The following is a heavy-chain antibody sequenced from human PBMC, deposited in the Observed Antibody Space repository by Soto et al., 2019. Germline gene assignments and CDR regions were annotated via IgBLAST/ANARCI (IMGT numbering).Heavy chain of an antibody. CDR1: GFTFSSYA. J-gene: IGHJ4*02. Sequence: GGSLRLSCTASGFTFSSYAMHWVRQAPGKGLEWVAVISYDGSNKYYADSVKGRFTISRDNSKNTLYLQMNSLRSEDTAVYYCSSGEYSCSYYFDYWGQGTLVTVSS. D-gene: IGHD6-6*01. V-gene: IGHV3-30*04. CDR3: SSGEYSCSYYFDY. CDR2: ISYDGSNK.